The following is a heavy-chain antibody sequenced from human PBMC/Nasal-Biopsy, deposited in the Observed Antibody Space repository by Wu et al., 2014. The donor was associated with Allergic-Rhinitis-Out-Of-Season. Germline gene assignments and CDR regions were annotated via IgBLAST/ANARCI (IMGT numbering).Heavy chain of an antibody. Sequence: LRLSCAASGFSFSGYAINWVRQSPGKGLEWVAYIRKDGGEEYYAESVKGRFTISRDNSKSMLYLEMNSLRPEDTAVYYCAKDRGDFPKYFDSWGQGTLVTVSS. V-gene: IGHV3-30*02. D-gene: IGHD2-21*02. CDR3: AKDRGDFPKYFDS. J-gene: IGHJ4*02. CDR2: IRKDGGEE. CDR1: GFSFSGYA.